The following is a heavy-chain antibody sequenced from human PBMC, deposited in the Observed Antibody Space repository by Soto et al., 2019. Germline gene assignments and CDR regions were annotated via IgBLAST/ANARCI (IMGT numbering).Heavy chain of an antibody. CDR1: GCTFNSYP. CDR2: IIPILGTA. CDR3: SSLKLMYGDYYGRDV. D-gene: IGHD4-17*01. J-gene: IGHJ6*02. V-gene: IGHV1-69*13. Sequence: SVKVSCKASGCTFNSYPISRVRQAPGQGLEWMGGIIPILGTANYAQKFQGRVTITADESTSTAYMELSSLRSEDTALYYCSSLKLMYGDYYGRDVWGQGTTVTVSS.